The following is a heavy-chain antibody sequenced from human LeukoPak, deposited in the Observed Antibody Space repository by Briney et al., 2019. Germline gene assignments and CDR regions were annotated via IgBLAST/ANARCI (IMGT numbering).Heavy chain of an antibody. J-gene: IGHJ4*02. CDR2: IYYSGST. CDR3: ARLYGVVVTALYFDY. D-gene: IGHD2-21*02. Sequence: PSETLSLTCTVSGGSISSGGYYWSWIRQHPGKGLEWIGYIYYSGSTYYNPSLKSRVTISVDTSKNQFSLKLSSVTAADTAVYYCARLYGVVVTALYFDYWGQGTLVTVSS. V-gene: IGHV4-31*03. CDR1: GGSISSGGYY.